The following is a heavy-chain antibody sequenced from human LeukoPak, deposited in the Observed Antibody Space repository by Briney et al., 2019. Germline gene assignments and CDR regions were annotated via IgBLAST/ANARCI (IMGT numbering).Heavy chain of an antibody. CDR1: GDSMTRGGYY. V-gene: IGHV4-31*03. J-gene: IGHJ4*02. CDR3: AVDYRNYFGY. D-gene: IGHD4-11*01. CDR2: IYHSGTT. Sequence: SETLSLTCTVSGDSMTRGGYYWSWVRQHPGKGLEWVGFIYHSGTTFYNPSLESRATISVDTSQNQFSLKLTSVTAADTAVYARAVDYRNYFGYWGQGTLVTVSS.